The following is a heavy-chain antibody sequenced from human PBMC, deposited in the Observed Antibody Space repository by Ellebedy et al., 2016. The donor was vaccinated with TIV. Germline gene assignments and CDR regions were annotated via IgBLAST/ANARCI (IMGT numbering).Heavy chain of an antibody. CDR2: ISGSGGST. D-gene: IGHD6-13*01. CDR3: AKAGYSSSWTKPGQFDY. J-gene: IGHJ4*02. Sequence: GESLKISXAASGFTFSSYAMSWVRQAPGKGLEWVSAISGSGGSTYYADSVKGRFTISRDNSKNTLYLQMNSLRAEDTAVYYCAKAGYSSSWTKPGQFDYWGQGTLVTVSS. CDR1: GFTFSSYA. V-gene: IGHV3-23*01.